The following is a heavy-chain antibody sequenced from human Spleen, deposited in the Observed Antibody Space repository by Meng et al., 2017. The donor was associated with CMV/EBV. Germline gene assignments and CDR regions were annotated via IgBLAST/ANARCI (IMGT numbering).Heavy chain of an antibody. Sequence: SVNSRNYCWTWSRQAPGKGLEWVGRIYCDGSTQYNAALKSRVTLSTDDTEKQFSLTLLTLTAADTTLYYCAGKWAGSSFDYWGQGTLVTVSS. D-gene: IGHD1-26*01. V-gene: IGHV4-61*01. CDR3: AGKWAGSSFDY. CDR1: SVNSRNYC. CDR2: IYCDGST. J-gene: IGHJ4*02.